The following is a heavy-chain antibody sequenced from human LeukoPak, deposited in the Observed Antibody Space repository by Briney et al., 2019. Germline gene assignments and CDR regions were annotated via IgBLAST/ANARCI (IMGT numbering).Heavy chain of an antibody. CDR1: GGSISTYY. CDR2: IYSSGST. CDR3: ARDRQDEVWFDP. D-gene: IGHD2-15*01. J-gene: IGHJ5*02. Sequence: PSETLSLTCTVSGGSISTYYWSWIRQPAGMGLEWIGRIYSSGSTSYNPSLKSRVTMSIDTSSNQFSLRLSSVTAADTAVCYCARDRQDEVWFDPWGQGTLVTVSS. V-gene: IGHV4-4*07.